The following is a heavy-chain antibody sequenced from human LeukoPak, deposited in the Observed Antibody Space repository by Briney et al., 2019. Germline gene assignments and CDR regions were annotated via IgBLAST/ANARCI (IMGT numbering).Heavy chain of an antibody. CDR2: IKTDGSLI. Sequence: GGSLRLSCVASGFTFSSYWMTWVRQAPGKGLEWVANIKTDGSLIYYVDSVKGRFTISRDNAKNSLYLQMNSLRAEDTAVYYCARPSYGSSGYAQWDFDYWGQGTLVTVSS. V-gene: IGHV3-7*01. D-gene: IGHD3-22*01. CDR3: ARPSYGSSGYAQWDFDY. CDR1: GFTFSSYW. J-gene: IGHJ4*02.